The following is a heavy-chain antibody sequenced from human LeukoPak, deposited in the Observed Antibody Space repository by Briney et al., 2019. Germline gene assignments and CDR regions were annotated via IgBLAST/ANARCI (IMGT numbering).Heavy chain of an antibody. CDR2: ISGSGGST. CDR1: GFTVSSNY. CDR3: AKRTYDLTMIVGYFDY. Sequence: PGGSLRLSCAASGFTVSSNYMSWVRQAPGKGLEWVSAISGSGGSTYYADSVKGRFTISRDNSKNTLYLQMNSLGAEDTAVYYCAKRTYDLTMIVGYFDYWGQGTLVTVSS. D-gene: IGHD3-22*01. J-gene: IGHJ4*02. V-gene: IGHV3-23*01.